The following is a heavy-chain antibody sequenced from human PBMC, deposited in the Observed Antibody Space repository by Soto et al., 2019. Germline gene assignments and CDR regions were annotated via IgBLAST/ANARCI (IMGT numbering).Heavy chain of an antibody. Sequence: ASVKVSCKASGYTFTSYAMHWVRQAPGQRLEWMGWINAGNGNTKYAGNFEGRVTMTTNTSTTTAYMELTSLTFDDTAVYFCARGTVTSGRWFGPWGQGTLVTVSS. CDR3: ARGTVTSGRWFGP. J-gene: IGHJ5*02. V-gene: IGHV1-3*01. CDR1: GYTFTSYA. D-gene: IGHD4-17*01. CDR2: INAGNGNT.